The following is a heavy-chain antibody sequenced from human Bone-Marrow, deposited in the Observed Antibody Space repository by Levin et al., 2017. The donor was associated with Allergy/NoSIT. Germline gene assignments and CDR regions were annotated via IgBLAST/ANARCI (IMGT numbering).Heavy chain of an antibody. J-gene: IGHJ1*01. CDR3: ARCGGGDGCSVSL. D-gene: IGHD2-21*01. Sequence: SGGSLRLSCAASGFTFSSYSMNWFRQAPGKGLEWVSFISSSSSYVNYADSVKGRFTLSRDNPKNSLYLQMNSLRAEDTAAYYCARCGGGDGCSVSLWGQGTLVTVSS. CDR2: ISSSSSYV. CDR1: GFTFSSYS. V-gene: IGHV3-21*01.